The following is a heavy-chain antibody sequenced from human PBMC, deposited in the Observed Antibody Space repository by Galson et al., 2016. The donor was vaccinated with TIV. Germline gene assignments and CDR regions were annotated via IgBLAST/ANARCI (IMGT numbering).Heavy chain of an antibody. D-gene: IGHD2-2*02. CDR1: GGSFTGYY. CDR3: AREGGDVILPSAIRRLNAFDI. J-gene: IGHJ3*02. V-gene: IGHV4-34*01. Sequence: VYGGSFTGYYWSWMRQAPGKGLEWIGEINDSGRTNYNPSLKSRVTISLDTSKNQFSLKLTSETAADTALYFCAREGGDVILPSAIRRLNAFDIWGQGTVVTVSS. CDR2: INDSGRT.